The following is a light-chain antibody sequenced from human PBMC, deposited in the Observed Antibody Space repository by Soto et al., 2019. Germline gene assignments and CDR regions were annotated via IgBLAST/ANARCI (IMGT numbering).Light chain of an antibody. CDR1: QSISGN. CDR2: DGS. V-gene: IGKV3-15*01. CDR3: QHYNHWPPYT. Sequence: IVMTQSPATLSVSPGERATLSCRASQSISGNLAWYQQKPGRAPRLLIYDGSTRATGIPARFSGSGSGTDFTLTISSLQSEDFAVYYCQHYNHWPPYTFGPGTKLDIK. J-gene: IGKJ2*01.